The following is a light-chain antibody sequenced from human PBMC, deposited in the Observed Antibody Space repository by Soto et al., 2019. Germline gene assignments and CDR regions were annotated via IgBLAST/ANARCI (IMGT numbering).Light chain of an antibody. CDR1: SSNIGSHI. V-gene: IGLV1-44*01. CDR2: TNN. J-gene: IGLJ2*01. Sequence: QSVLTQPPSASGAPGQRVTISCSGSSSNIGSHIVNWYQQVPGTAPNLLIYTNNQRPSGVPDRFSGSKSAASASLAISGLQYEDEADYYCVAWYDSALGVVFGGGTKLTVL. CDR3: VAWYDSALGVV.